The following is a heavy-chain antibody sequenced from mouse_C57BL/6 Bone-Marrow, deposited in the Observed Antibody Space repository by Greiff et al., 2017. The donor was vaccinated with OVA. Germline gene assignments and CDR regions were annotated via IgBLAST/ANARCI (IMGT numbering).Heavy chain of an antibody. CDR2: IYPSDSET. D-gene: IGHD2-3*01. CDR1: GYTFTSYW. J-gene: IGHJ3*01. Sequence: QVQLQQPGAELVRPGSSVKLSCKASGYTFTSYWMDWVKQRPGQGLEWIGNIYPSDSETHYNQKFKDKATLTVDKSSSTADMQLSSLTSEDSAVYDCARGGYYEAYWGPGTLVTVSA. V-gene: IGHV1-61*01. CDR3: ARGGYYEAY.